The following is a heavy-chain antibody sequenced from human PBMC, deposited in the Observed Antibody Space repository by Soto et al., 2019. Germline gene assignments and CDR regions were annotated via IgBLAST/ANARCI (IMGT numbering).Heavy chain of an antibody. J-gene: IGHJ4*02. V-gene: IGHV1-2*02. CDR2: INPNSGGT. Sequence: QVQLVQSGAEVKKPGASVKVSCKASGYTFTGYYMHWVRQAPGQGLEWMGWINPNSGGTNYAQKFQGRVTMTRDTSISTAYMELSRLRSDDTAVYYCARDEGIAADLPAIDYWGQGTLVTVSS. CDR1: GYTFTGYY. D-gene: IGHD6-13*01. CDR3: ARDEGIAADLPAIDY.